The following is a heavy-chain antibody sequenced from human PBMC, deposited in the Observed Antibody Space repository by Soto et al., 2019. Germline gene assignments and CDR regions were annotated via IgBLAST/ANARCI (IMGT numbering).Heavy chain of an antibody. CDR3: AREEPQYGMDV. CDR2: IWYDGSNK. J-gene: IGHJ6*02. V-gene: IGHV3-33*01. CDR1: GFTFSSYG. Sequence: SLRLSCAASGFTFSSYGMHWVRQAPGKGLEWVAVIWYDGSNKYYADSVKGRFTISRDNSKNTLYLQMNSLRAEDTAVYYCAREEPQYGMDVWGQGTTVTVSS. D-gene: IGHD1-26*01.